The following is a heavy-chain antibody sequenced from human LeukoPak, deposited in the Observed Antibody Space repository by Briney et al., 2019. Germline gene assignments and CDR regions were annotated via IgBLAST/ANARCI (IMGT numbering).Heavy chain of an antibody. CDR2: INHVGST. D-gene: IGHD3-22*01. V-gene: IGHV4-34*01. J-gene: IGHJ3*01. Sequence: SETLSLTCAVYGGSLSGSYWSWIRQPPGKGLEWIGEINHVGSTTYNPSLKSRVTISVDTSKNHFSLKLSSVTAADTAVFYCARGVPGYAYDGSGYYHSSAGYKPWGQGTLVTVSS. CDR3: ARGVPGYAYDGSGYYHSSAGYKP. CDR1: GGSLSGSY.